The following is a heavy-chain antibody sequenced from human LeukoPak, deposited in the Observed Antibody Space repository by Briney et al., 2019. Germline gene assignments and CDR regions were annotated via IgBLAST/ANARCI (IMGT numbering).Heavy chain of an antibody. V-gene: IGHV3-66*02. CDR3: VRDPRDGYGHFDY. D-gene: IGHD5-24*01. CDR1: GFTFSGNH. J-gene: IGHJ4*02. Sequence: PGGSLRLSCVVSGFTFSGNHMNWVRQAPGKGLEWVSVIYSDGDTYYADSVKGRFTISRDNSKNTLYLQMNSLKPEDTAVYYCVRDPRDGYGHFDYWGQGPLVTVSS. CDR2: IYSDGDT.